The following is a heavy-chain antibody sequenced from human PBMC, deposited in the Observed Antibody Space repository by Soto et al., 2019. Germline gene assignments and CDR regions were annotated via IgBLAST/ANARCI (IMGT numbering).Heavy chain of an antibody. V-gene: IGHV3-23*01. CDR2: ISGSGGST. Sequence: EVPLLESGGGLVQPGGSLRLSCAASGFTFSSYAMSWVRQAPGKGLEWVSAISGSGGSTYYADSVKGRFTISRDNSKNTLYLQMNSLRSEDTAVYYCATRNYGGKTYYFDYWGQGTLVTVSS. CDR1: GFTFSSYA. D-gene: IGHD4-17*01. J-gene: IGHJ4*02. CDR3: ATRNYGGKTYYFDY.